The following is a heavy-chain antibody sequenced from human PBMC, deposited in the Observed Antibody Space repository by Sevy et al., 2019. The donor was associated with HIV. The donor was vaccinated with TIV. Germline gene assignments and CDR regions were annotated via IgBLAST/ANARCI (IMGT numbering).Heavy chain of an antibody. Sequence: SETLSLTCAVYGGSFSGYYWGWIRQPPGKGLEWIGEINHSGSTNYNPSLKSRVTISVDTSKNQFSLKLSSVTAADTAVYYCARQSASRTKRTYSRSTKHYYYGMDVWGQGTTVTVSS. V-gene: IGHV4-34*01. CDR3: ARQSASRTKRTYSRSTKHYYYGMDV. J-gene: IGHJ6*02. CDR1: GGSFSGYY. D-gene: IGHD2-15*01. CDR2: INHSGST.